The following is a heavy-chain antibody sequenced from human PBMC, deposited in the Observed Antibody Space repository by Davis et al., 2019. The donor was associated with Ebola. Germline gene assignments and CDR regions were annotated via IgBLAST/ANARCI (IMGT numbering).Heavy chain of an antibody. V-gene: IGHV3-30*18. CDR2: ISSDRSNK. CDR3: AKSLGYRYGGED. J-gene: IGHJ4*02. CDR1: GFTFSSYG. D-gene: IGHD4-23*01. Sequence: GESLKISCAASGFTFSSYGMHWVRQAPGKGLEWVAVISSDRSNKYYADSVKGRFTISRDNSKNTLYLQMNSLRAEDTAVYYCAKSLGYRYGGEDWGQGTLVTVSS.